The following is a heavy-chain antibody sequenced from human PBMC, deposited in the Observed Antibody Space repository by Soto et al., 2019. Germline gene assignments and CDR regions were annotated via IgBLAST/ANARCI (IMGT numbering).Heavy chain of an antibody. CDR3: ARDDAFANENAFDL. D-gene: IGHD1-1*01. CDR1: GFSFRTYG. Sequence: QVQLVESGGGLVQPGTSLRLSCAVSGFSFRTYGFHWVRQPPGKGLQWVAVISPKGHSDSVEGRFTISRDNSKDTLDLQMNNVRAEDTAVYYCARDDAFANENAFDLWGQGTKVTVSS. J-gene: IGHJ3*01. V-gene: IGHV3-33*01. CDR2: ISPK.